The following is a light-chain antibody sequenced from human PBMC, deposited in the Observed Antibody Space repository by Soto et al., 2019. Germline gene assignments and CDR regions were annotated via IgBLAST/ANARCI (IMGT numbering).Light chain of an antibody. CDR1: HNIRGY. Sequence: DIQMTQSPSSLSASVRYIVTITCRGSHNIRGYLNWYQQKPGKAPKRLIYAASSLQSGIPSRFSGIGSETDGTLTISSLKTEDGATYDSQQSYSSPWTFGQGTKVDIK. J-gene: IGKJ1*01. CDR2: AAS. CDR3: QQSYSSPWT. V-gene: IGKV1-39*01.